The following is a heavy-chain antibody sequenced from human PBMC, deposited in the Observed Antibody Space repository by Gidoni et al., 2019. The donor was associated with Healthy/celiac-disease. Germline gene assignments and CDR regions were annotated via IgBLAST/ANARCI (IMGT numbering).Heavy chain of an antibody. Sequence: QVQLQQWGAGLLKPSETLSLTCAVYGGSFSGYYWSWIRQPPGKGLEWIGEINHSGSTNYNPALKSRVTISVDTSKNQFSLKLSSVTAADTAVYYCARGLRGYSGYDDYWGQGTLVTVSS. CDR3: ARGLRGYSGYDDY. CDR1: GGSFSGYY. CDR2: INHSGST. J-gene: IGHJ4*02. D-gene: IGHD5-12*01. V-gene: IGHV4-34*01.